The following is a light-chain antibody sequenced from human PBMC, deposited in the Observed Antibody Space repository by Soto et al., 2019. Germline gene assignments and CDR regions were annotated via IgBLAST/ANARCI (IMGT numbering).Light chain of an antibody. V-gene: IGLV2-14*03. J-gene: IGLJ3*02. Sequence: QSVLTQPASVSGSPGQSITISCTGTSNDVGRYKYVSWYQQHPGKAPKLVIYDVSNRPSGVSDRFSGSKSGNTASLTISGLQAEDEADYYCGSYANGSTLVVFGGGTQLTVL. CDR2: DVS. CDR3: GSYANGSTLVV. CDR1: SNDVGRYKY.